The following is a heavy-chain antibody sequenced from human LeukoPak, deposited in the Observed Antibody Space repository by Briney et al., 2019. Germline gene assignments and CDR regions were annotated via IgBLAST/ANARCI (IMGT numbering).Heavy chain of an antibody. CDR2: ISYDGSNK. V-gene: IGHV3-30-3*01. D-gene: IGHD3-9*01. CDR3: ARDQVVTVLRYFDWHGDFDY. J-gene: IGHJ4*02. CDR1: GFTFSSYA. Sequence: GGSLRLSCAASGFTFSSYAMHWVRQAPGKGREWVAVISYDGSNKYYADSVKGRFTISRDNSKNTLYLQMNSLRAEDTAVYYCARDQVVTVLRYFDWHGDFDYWGQGTLVTVSS.